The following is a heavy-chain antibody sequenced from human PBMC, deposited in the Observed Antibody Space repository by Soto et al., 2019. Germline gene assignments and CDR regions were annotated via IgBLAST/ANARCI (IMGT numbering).Heavy chain of an antibody. V-gene: IGHV3-21*06. CDR1: GFIFTRYS. CDR2: ISSTTNYI. CDR3: ARKSDDHTSNFDY. J-gene: IGHJ4*02. Sequence: GGSLRLSCAASGFIFTRYSMNWVRQAPGKGLEWVSSISSTTNYIYYGDSMKGRFTISRDNAKNSLYLEMNSLRAEDTAVYYCARKSDDHTSNFDYWGQGTLVTVSS.